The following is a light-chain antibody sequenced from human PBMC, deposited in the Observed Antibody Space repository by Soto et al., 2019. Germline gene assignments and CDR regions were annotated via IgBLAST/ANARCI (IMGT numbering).Light chain of an antibody. CDR3: SSYAGSHNVV. V-gene: IGLV2-8*01. Sequence: QSALTQPPSASGSPGQSVTISCTGTSSDVGGYNYVSWYQQHPGKAPKLMIYEVSKRPSGVPDRFSGSKSGNTASLTVSGLQAEDEADYYSSSYAGSHNVVFGGGTKLTVL. CDR2: EVS. J-gene: IGLJ2*01. CDR1: SSDVGGYNY.